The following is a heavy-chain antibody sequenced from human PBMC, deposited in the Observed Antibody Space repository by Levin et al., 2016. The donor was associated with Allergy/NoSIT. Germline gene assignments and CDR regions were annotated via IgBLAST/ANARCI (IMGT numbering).Heavy chain of an antibody. Sequence: SQTLSLTCAISGDSVNNAAWNWIRQSPSRGLEWLGRTYYRSKWYNDYAPSVRGRITVNPDTSKNQFSLQLNSVTPEDTAVYYCAREGGDYVRFDYWGQGALVTVSS. J-gene: IGHJ4*02. CDR3: AREGGDYVRFDY. CDR2: TYYRSKWYN. D-gene: IGHD4-17*01. CDR1: GDSVNNAA. V-gene: IGHV6-1*01.